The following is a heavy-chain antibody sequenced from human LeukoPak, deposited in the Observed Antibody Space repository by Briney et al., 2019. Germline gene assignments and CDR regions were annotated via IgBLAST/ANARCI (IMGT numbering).Heavy chain of an antibody. V-gene: IGHV1-69*05. Sequence: ASVKVSCKASGYTFTSYGISWVRQAPGQGLEWMGGIIPIFGTANYAQKFQGRVTITTDESTSTAYMELSSLRSEDTAVYYCARPYYYDSRIDPWGQGTRVTVSS. CDR3: ARPYYYDSRIDP. D-gene: IGHD3-22*01. CDR1: GYTFTSYG. J-gene: IGHJ5*02. CDR2: IIPIFGTA.